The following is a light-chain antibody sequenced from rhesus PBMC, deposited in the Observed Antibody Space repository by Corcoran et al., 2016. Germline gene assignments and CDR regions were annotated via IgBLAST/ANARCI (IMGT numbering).Light chain of an antibody. CDR2: GAS. CDR3: LQSSNWPYS. J-gene: IGKJ2*01. V-gene: IGKV3-24*04. Sequence: ETVVTQSPATLSLSPGERATLSCRASQSVSSYLAWYQQKPGQAPRLLIYGASSRATGIPDRFSGSGSGTDFTLTISSLEPEDVGVYFCLQSSNWPYSFGQGTKVEIK. CDR1: QSVSSY.